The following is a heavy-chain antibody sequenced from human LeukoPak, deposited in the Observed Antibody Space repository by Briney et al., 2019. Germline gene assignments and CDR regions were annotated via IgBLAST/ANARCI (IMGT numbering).Heavy chain of an antibody. J-gene: IGHJ6*02. CDR2: ISYDGSNK. D-gene: IGHD6-19*01. Sequence: TGGSLRLSCAASGFTFSSYGMHWVRQAPGKGLEWVAVISYDGSNKYYADSVKGRFTISRDNSKNTLYLQMNSLRAEDTAVYYCAKDSSGRYVIYYYYGMDVWGQGTTVTVSS. CDR1: GFTFSSYG. CDR3: AKDSSGRYVIYYYYGMDV. V-gene: IGHV3-30*18.